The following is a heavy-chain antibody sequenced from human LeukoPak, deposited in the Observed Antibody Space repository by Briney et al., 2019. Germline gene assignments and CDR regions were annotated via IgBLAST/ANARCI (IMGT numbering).Heavy chain of an antibody. CDR3: AGNRSSTSCDSRNWFDP. Sequence: WETLSLTCAVYGGSFSGYYWSWIRQPPGKGLEWIGEINHSGSTNYNPSLKSRVTISVDTSKNQFPLKLSSVTAADTAVYYCAGNRSSTSCDSRNWFDPWGQGTLVTVSS. CDR2: INHSGST. D-gene: IGHD2-2*02. V-gene: IGHV4-34*01. J-gene: IGHJ5*02. CDR1: GGSFSGYY.